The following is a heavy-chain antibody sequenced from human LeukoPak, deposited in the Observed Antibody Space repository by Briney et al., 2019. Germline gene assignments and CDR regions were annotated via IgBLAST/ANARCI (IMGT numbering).Heavy chain of an antibody. Sequence: GGTLRLSCAASGFTFSTYGMHWVRQAPGKGLEWVTIISYDGANKYYADPVKGRFTISRDNSKNTLDLQMDSLRAEDTAVYYCAKDLAPHRDGSHHGADAWGQGTLVTVSS. V-gene: IGHV3-30*18. D-gene: IGHD5-24*01. CDR1: GFTFSTYG. J-gene: IGHJ5*02. CDR3: AKDLAPHRDGSHHGADA. CDR2: ISYDGANK.